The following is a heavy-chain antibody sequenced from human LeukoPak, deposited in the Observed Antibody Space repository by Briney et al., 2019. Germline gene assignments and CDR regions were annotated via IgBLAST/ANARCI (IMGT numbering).Heavy chain of an antibody. Sequence: GGSLRLSCAASGFTLTSYEMNWVRQAPGKGLEWVSYINSSGDTIYYADSVRGRFTISRDNAKNSLYLQMNSLRAEDTAIYYCARMYSGSYFDDNWGQGTLVTVSS. CDR2: INSSGDTI. CDR3: ARMYSGSYFDDN. J-gene: IGHJ4*02. CDR1: GFTLTSYE. V-gene: IGHV3-48*03. D-gene: IGHD1-26*01.